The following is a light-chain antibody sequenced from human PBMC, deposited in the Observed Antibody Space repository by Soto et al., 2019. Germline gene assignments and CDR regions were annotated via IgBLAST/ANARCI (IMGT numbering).Light chain of an antibody. CDR2: EVS. CDR3: CSYAGTSPVV. V-gene: IGLV2-23*02. Sequence: QSALTQPASVSGSPGQSITISCTGTSSDVGSYDLLSWYQQHPGKAPKLMIYEVSKRPSGSSNRFSGSKSANTASLTISGLQAEDEADYYCCSYAGTSPVVFGGGTKLTV. J-gene: IGLJ2*01. CDR1: SSDVGSYDL.